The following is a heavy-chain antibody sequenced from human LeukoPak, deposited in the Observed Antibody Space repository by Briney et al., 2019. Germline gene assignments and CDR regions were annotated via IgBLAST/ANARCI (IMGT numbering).Heavy chain of an antibody. CDR1: GGTFSSYA. J-gene: IGHJ6*03. D-gene: IGHD6-6*01. CDR3: ARVFHSSSSYYYYYMDV. CDR2: IIPIFGTA. Sequence: GASVKVSCKASGGTFSSYAISWVRQAPGQGLEWMGGIIPIFGTANYAQKFQGRVTITADESTSTAYMELRSLRSDDTAVYYCARVFHSSSSYYYYYMDVWGKGTTVTVSS. V-gene: IGHV1-69*13.